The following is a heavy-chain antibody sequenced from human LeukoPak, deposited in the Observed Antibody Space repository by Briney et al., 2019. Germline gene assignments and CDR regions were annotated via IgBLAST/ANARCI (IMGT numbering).Heavy chain of an antibody. D-gene: IGHD5-18*01. CDR1: GGSLNRFY. CDR2: IHSGGTT. V-gene: IGHV4-4*07. CDR3: ARDSPDGYTSGHYFYYLDV. Sequence: KPSETLSLTCTVSGGSLNRFYWAWIRQPAGRGLERIGRIHSGGTTNYNPSLESRLTFSLDTSQNQFTLKLSSVTAADTAVYYCARDSPDGYTSGHYFYYLDVWGKGTTVTVSS. J-gene: IGHJ6*03.